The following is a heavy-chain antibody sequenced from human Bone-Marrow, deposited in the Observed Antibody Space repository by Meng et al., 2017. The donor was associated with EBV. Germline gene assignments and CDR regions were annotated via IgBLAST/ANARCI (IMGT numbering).Heavy chain of an antibody. D-gene: IGHD4-23*01. CDR1: GFTFSNAW. V-gene: IGHV3-15*01. J-gene: IGHJ4*02. Sequence: GLLGGVGGGWFKPGGSLRLSCAAAGFTFSNAWMSWVRQAPGKGLEWVGRIKSKTDGGTTDYAAPVKGRFTISRDDSKNTLYLQMHSLKTEDTAVYYCTRWSYGGTAYWGQGTLVTVSS. CDR2: IKSKTDGGTT. CDR3: TRWSYGGTAY.